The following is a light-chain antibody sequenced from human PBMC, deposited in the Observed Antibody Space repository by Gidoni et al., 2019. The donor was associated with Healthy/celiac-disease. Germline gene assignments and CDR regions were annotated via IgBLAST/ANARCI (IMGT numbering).Light chain of an antibody. J-gene: IGKJ1*01. CDR3: QQSYSTPWT. Sequence: DIQLTQSPHSLSASVGDRVTITCRASQSISSYLNGYQQKPGKDPKLLIYAASSLQSGVPSRCSGSGSGTDYTLTISSLQPEDFATYYCQQSYSTPWTFXQXTKVEIK. V-gene: IGKV1-39*01. CDR1: QSISSY. CDR2: AAS.